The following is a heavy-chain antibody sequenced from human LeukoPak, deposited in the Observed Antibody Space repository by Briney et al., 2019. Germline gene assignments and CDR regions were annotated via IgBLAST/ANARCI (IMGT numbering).Heavy chain of an antibody. CDR1: GGTFSSYA. J-gene: IGHJ3*02. Sequence: SVKVSCKASGGTFSSYAISWVRQAPGQGLEWMGRIIPIFGIANYAQRFQGRVTITADKSTSTAYMELSSLRSEDTAVYYCARASRFNYGSGADAFDIWGQGTMVTVSS. CDR2: IIPIFGIA. V-gene: IGHV1-69*04. D-gene: IGHD3-10*01. CDR3: ARASRFNYGSGADAFDI.